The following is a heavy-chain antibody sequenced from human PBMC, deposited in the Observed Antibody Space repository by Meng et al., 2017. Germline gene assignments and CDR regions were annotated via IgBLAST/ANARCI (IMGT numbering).Heavy chain of an antibody. CDR1: VFTFDDYG. V-gene: IGHV3-20*04. CDR3: ARAWVGYNAFLYYFDY. J-gene: IGHJ4*02. D-gene: IGHD5-24*01. CDR2: INWNGGST. Sequence: GGSLRLSCAASVFTFDDYGMSWVRQAPGKGLEWVSGINWNGGSTGYADSVKGRFTISRDNAKNSLYLQMNSLRAEDTAVYYCARAWVGYNAFLYYFDYWGQGTLVTVSS.